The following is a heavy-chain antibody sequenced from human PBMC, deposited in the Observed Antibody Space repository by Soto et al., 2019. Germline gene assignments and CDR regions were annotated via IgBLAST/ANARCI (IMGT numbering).Heavy chain of an antibody. CDR3: ARCSSYDSSGYYSPFDVDY. CDR2: IWYDGSNK. Sequence: SGGSLRLSCAASGFTFSSYGMHWVRQAPGKGLEWVAVIWYDGSNKYYADSVKGRFTISRDNSENTLYLQMNSLRAEDTAVYYCARCSSYDSSGYYSPFDVDYWGQGTLVTVSS. V-gene: IGHV3-33*01. CDR1: GFTFSSYG. J-gene: IGHJ4*02. D-gene: IGHD3-22*01.